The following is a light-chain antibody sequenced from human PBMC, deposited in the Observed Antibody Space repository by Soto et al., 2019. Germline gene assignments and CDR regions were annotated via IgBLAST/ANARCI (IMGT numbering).Light chain of an antibody. V-gene: IGKV4-1*01. CDR1: QSVLYSPNNKNY. CDR3: QQHYSPPWT. CDR2: WAS. Sequence: DIVMTQSPDSLDVALGERATINCESSQSVLYSPNNKNYLSWYQQKAGQSPRLLIYWASARESGVPARFSGSGSGTDFTLTIDSLQAEDVAVYYCQQHYSPPWTFGQGTKVEV. J-gene: IGKJ1*01.